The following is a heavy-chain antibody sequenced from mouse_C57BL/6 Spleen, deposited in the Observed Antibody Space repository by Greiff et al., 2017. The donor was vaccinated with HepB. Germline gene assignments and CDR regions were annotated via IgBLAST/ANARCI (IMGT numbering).Heavy chain of an antibody. D-gene: IGHD2-4*01. CDR1: GYTFTSYW. Sequence: VQLQQPGAELVRPGSSVKLSCKASGYTFTSYWMHWVKQRPIQGLEWIGNIDPSDSETHYNQKFKDKATLTVDKSSSTAYMQLSSLTSEDSAVYYCAREGDYDYDRFFAYWGQGTLVTVSA. CDR3: AREGDYDYDRFFAY. CDR2: IDPSDSET. J-gene: IGHJ3*01. V-gene: IGHV1-52*01.